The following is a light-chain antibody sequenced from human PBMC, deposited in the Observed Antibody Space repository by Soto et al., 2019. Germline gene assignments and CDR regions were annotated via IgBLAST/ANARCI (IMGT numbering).Light chain of an antibody. CDR3: NSYTTNSVFV. CDR1: SGDIDTYDF. J-gene: IGLJ1*01. CDR2: DVT. V-gene: IGLV2-14*03. Sequence: QSALTQPAAVSGSPGQSITISCTGTSGDIDTYDFVSWYQVHPGKAPKLMIYDVTYRPSGVSDRFTGSRSDNAASLTISGRQGGEGVVSYCNSYTTNSVFVLGTGTKVPGL.